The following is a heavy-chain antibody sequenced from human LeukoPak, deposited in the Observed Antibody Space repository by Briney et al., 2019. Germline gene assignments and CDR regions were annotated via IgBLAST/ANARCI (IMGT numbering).Heavy chain of an antibody. V-gene: IGHV3-64*01. CDR1: GFTFTTYA. CDR3: ARYSSSSCYDY. D-gene: IGHD6-13*01. Sequence: PGGSLRLSCAASGFTFTTYAMHWVRQAPGRGLECVSAISTDGGGTYYANSVKGRFAISRDNSKNTLYLQMGSLRVEDMAVYYCARYSSSSCYDYWGQGTLVTVSS. CDR2: ISTDGGGT. J-gene: IGHJ4*02.